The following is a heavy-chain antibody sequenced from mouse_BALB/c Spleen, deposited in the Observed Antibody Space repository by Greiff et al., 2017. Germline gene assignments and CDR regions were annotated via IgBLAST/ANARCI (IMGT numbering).Heavy chain of an antibody. Sequence: QVQLKESGAELVRPGSSVKISCKASGYAFSSYWMNWVKQRPGQGLEWIGQIYPGDGDTNYNGKFKGKATLTADKSSSTAYMQLSSLTSEDSAVYFCARSYGSSYDDYWGQGTTLTVSS. CDR1: GYAFSSYW. V-gene: IGHV1-80*01. D-gene: IGHD1-1*01. J-gene: IGHJ2*01. CDR2: IYPGDGDT. CDR3: ARSYGSSYDDY.